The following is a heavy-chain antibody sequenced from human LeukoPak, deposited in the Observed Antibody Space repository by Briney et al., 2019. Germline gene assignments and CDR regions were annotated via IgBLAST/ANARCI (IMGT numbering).Heavy chain of an antibody. CDR3: AKDGYYDSSGYSDY. D-gene: IGHD3-22*01. V-gene: IGHV3-23*01. CDR2: ISGSGGST. Sequence: PSGTLSLTCTVSGGSISSYYWSWVRQAPGKGLEWVSAISGSGGSTYYADSVKGRFTISRDNSKNTLYLQMNSLRAEDTAVYYCAKDGYYDSSGYSDYWGQGTLVTVSS. J-gene: IGHJ4*02. CDR1: GGSISSYY.